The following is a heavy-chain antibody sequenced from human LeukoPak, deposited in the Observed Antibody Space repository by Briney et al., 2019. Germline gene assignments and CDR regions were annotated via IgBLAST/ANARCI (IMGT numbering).Heavy chain of an antibody. V-gene: IGHV3-21*01. D-gene: IGHD1-26*01. CDR1: GFTFSSYS. CDR3: AREKTIVGAYAAFDI. J-gene: IGHJ3*02. CDR2: ISSSSSYI. Sequence: GGSLRLSCAASGFTFSSYSMNWVRQAPGKGLEWVSSISSSSSYIYYADSVKGRFTISRDNAKNSLYLQMNSLRAEDTAVYYCAREKTIVGAYAAFDIWGQGTMVTVSS.